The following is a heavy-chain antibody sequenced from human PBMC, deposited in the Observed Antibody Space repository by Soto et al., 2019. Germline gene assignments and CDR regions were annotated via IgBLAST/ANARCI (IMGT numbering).Heavy chain of an antibody. V-gene: IGHV4-30-4*01. CDR2: IYYSGST. D-gene: IGHD3-3*01. CDR3: ARDRPPYYDFWSGQISVNYYYYYGMDV. J-gene: IGHJ6*02. CDR1: GGSISSGDYY. Sequence: SETLSLTCTVSGGSISSGDYYWSWIRQPPGKGLEWIGYIYYSGSTYYNPSLKSRVTISVDTSKNQFSLKLSSVTAADTAVYYCARDRPPYYDFWSGQISVNYYYYYGMDVWGQGTTVT.